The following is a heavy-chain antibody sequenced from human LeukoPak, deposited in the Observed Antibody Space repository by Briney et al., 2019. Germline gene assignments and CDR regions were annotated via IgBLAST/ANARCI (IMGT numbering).Heavy chain of an antibody. D-gene: IGHD3-10*02. CDR2: IDSNVRTT. V-gene: IGHV3-23*05. CDR3: AELGITMIGGV. CDR1: EFTLSNYA. Sequence: PGGSLRLSCAASEFTLSNYAMTWVRQAPGKGLEWVSGIDSNVRTTYYADSVKGRFTISRDNAKNSLYLQMNSLRAEDTAVYYCAELGITMIGGVWGKGTTVTISS. J-gene: IGHJ6*04.